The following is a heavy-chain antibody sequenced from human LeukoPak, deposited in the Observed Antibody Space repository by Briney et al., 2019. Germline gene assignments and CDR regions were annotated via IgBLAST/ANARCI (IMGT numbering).Heavy chain of an antibody. CDR3: ARADWYCSSTSCYTSFDY. CDR1: GFTFSSYG. J-gene: IGHJ4*02. D-gene: IGHD2-2*02. CDR2: IWYDGSNK. Sequence: GGSLRLSCAASGFTFSSYGMHWVRQAPGKGLEWVAVIWYDGSNKYYADSVKGRFTISRDNSKNTLYLQMNSLRAEDTAVYYCARADWYCSSTSCYTSFDYWGQGTLVTVSS. V-gene: IGHV3-33*01.